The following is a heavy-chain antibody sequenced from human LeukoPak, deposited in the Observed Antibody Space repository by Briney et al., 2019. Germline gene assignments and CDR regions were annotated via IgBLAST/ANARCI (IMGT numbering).Heavy chain of an antibody. CDR2: IYTSGST. J-gene: IGHJ4*02. CDR3: VSAYCGGDCYHSLLTN. Sequence: PSETLSLTCTVSGGSISSSSYYWGWIRQPPGKGLEWIGSIYTSGSTNYNPSLKSRVTISVDTSKNQFSLRLTSLTAADTAVYYCVSAYCGGDCYHSLLTNWGQGILVTVSS. D-gene: IGHD2-21*02. CDR1: GGSISSSSYY. V-gene: IGHV4-39*07.